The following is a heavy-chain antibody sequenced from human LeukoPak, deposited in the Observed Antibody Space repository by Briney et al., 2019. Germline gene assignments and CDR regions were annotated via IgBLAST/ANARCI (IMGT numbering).Heavy chain of an antibody. CDR2: ISGRSDNT. J-gene: IGHJ4*02. CDR3: AKWGDYDVLTGYYVSDF. Sequence: PGASLRLSCAASGFIFSNYAMYWVRQAPGKGLEWASAISGRSDNTYYADSVKGRFTLSRDSSKNTLYLQMNSLRADDTAVYYCAKWGDYDVLTGYYVSDFWGQGTLVTVSS. D-gene: IGHD3-9*01. V-gene: IGHV3-23*01. CDR1: GFIFSNYA.